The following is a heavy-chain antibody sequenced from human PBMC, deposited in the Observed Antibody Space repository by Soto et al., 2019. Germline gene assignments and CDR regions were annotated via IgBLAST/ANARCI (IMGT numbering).Heavy chain of an antibody. CDR2: IWYDGSNK. J-gene: IGHJ3*02. CDR3: ASSVVPAATRQYYDILTGLDAFDI. Sequence: AGGSLRLSCAASGFTFSSYGMHWVRQAPGKGLEWVAVIWYDGSNKYYADSVKGRFTISRDNSKNTLYLQMNSLRAEDTAVYYCASSVVPAATRQYYDILTGLDAFDIWGQGTMVTVSS. CDR1: GFTFSSYG. D-gene: IGHD3-9*01. V-gene: IGHV3-33*01.